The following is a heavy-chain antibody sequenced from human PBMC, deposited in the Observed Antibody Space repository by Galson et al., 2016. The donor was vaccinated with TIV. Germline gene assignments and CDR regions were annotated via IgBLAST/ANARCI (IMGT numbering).Heavy chain of an antibody. CDR1: GGSISSTSYY. CDR2: IYYSGSA. J-gene: IGHJ5*02. CDR3: ATYCSSTTCLFDP. D-gene: IGHD2-2*01. V-gene: IGHV4-39*01. Sequence: ETLSLTCTVSGGSISSTSYYWGWIRQPPGKGLEWIGNIYYSGSAYYNPSLKSRVTISVDTSKNQFSLKLSSVTAADTAVYYCATYCSSTTCLFDPWGQGTLVTASS.